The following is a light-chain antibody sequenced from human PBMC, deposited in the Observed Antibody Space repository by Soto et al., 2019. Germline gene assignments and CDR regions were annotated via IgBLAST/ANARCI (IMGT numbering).Light chain of an antibody. CDR1: SSDVGGYNY. Sequence: QSALTQPASVSGSPGQSITISCTGTSSDVGGYNYVSWYQQHPGKAPKLMIYDVSHRPAGASNRFSGSKSGNTASLTISGPQAEVGGDYYCSSYTRTRTVLFGRGPNLTSL. J-gene: IGLJ2*01. CDR3: SSYTRTRTVL. CDR2: DVS. V-gene: IGLV2-14*01.